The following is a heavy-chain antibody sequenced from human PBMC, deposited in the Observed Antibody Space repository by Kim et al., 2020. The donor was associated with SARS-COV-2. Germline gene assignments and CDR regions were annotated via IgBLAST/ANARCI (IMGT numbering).Heavy chain of an antibody. J-gene: IGHJ4*02. D-gene: IGHD5-12*01. CDR3: ARHLGRYSGYDYPDY. Sequence: ASVKVSCKASGYTFTGYYMHWVRQAPGQGLEWMGWINPNSGGTNYAQKFQGRVTMTRDTSISTAYMELSRLRSDDTAVYYCARHLGRYSGYDYPDYWGQGTLVTVSS. CDR2: INPNSGGT. V-gene: IGHV1-2*02. CDR1: GYTFTGYY.